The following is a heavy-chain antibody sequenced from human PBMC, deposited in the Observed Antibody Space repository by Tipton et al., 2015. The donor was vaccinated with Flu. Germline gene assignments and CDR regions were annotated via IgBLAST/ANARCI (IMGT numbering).Heavy chain of an antibody. CDR3: ARDMPQGVVVIPPAKRFDH. J-gene: IGHJ4*02. V-gene: IGHV1-18*01. CDR1: GYTFTDYD. Sequence: QVQLVQSGAEVKKPGASVKVSCKASGYTFTDYDIDWVRQAPGQGLEWVGWISPYTGNSNFAQKFRGRVTMTTDTSTTTVYLEMRSLRLDDTAVYYCARDMPQGVVVIPPAKRFDHWGQGTLVTVSS. CDR2: ISPYTGNS. D-gene: IGHD2-2*01.